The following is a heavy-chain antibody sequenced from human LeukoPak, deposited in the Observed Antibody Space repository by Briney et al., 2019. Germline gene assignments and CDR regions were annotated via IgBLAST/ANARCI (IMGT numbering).Heavy chain of an antibody. CDR2: IYSSGNT. Sequence: SETLSLTCTVSGGSISSSGHYWGWIRQPPGKGLEWIGSIYSSGNTYHNPSLKSRVTISVDTSKNQFSLKLSSVTAADTAVYYCAQLPGAGTTGYWGQGTLATVSS. J-gene: IGHJ4*02. V-gene: IGHV4-39*01. CDR3: AQLPGAGTTGY. D-gene: IGHD1-1*01. CDR1: GGSISSSGHY.